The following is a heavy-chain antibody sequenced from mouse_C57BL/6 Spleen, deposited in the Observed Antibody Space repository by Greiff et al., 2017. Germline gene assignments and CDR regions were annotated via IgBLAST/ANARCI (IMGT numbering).Heavy chain of an antibody. Sequence: QVQLQQPGAELVKPGASVKLSCKASGYTFTSYWMHWVKQRPGQGLEWIGMIHPNSGSTNYNEKFKSKATLTVDKSSSTAYMQLSSLTSEDSAAYYCARSDLNYYGSSYPDYWGQGTTLTVSS. V-gene: IGHV1-64*01. J-gene: IGHJ2*01. D-gene: IGHD1-1*01. CDR3: ARSDLNYYGSSYPDY. CDR1: GYTFTSYW. CDR2: IHPNSGST.